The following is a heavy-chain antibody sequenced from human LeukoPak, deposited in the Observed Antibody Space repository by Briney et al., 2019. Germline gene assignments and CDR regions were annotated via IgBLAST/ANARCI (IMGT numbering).Heavy chain of an antibody. CDR3: ARDSAYGDYYYGMDV. V-gene: IGHV3-30-3*01. CDR2: ISYDGSNK. Sequence: PGRSLRLSCAASGFNFSSYAMHWLRQAPGKGLEEAAVISYDGSNKYYADSVKGRFTISRDKSKNTLYLQMNSLRAEDTAVYYCARDSAYGDYYYGMDVWGQGTTVTVSS. J-gene: IGHJ6*02. D-gene: IGHD4-17*01. CDR1: GFNFSSYA.